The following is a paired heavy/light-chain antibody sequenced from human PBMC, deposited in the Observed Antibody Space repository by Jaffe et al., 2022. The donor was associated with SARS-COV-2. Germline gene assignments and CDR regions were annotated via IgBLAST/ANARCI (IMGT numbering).Heavy chain of an antibody. CDR1: GFTFSSYA. Sequence: EVQLVESGGGLVQPGGSLRLSCTASGFTFSSYAMDWVRQAPGKGLEWVSAISTDGVRTYYADSVKGRFTLSRDNSKNTLYLQMNSLRAEDTAVYYCARDAGSGNYYEGTAFDIWGQGTMVTVSS. V-gene: IGHV3-23*04. CDR3: ARDAGSGNYYEGTAFDI. CDR2: ISTDGVRT. D-gene: IGHD1-26*01. J-gene: IGHJ3*02.
Light chain of an antibody. Sequence: AIQVTQSPSSLSASVGDRVTITCRATQGIRNDLGWYQQKPGKAPKLLIYAASSLESGVPSRFSGSGSGTDFTLTISSLQPEDFATYYCLQDYNYPWTFGQGTKVEIK. CDR1: QGIRND. J-gene: IGKJ1*01. V-gene: IGKV1-6*01. CDR3: LQDYNYPWT. CDR2: AAS.